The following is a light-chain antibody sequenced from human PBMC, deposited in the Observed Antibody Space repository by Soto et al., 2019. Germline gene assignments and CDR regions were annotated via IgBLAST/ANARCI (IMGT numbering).Light chain of an antibody. CDR2: DVS. CDR1: QSISRW. Sequence: TQFPSTLSASVGDRVTITCRASQSISRWLAWYQQKPGQAPRLLIYDVSNRATGIPARFSGSGSGTDFTLTISSLEPEDFAVYYCQQRSNWPPITFGQGTRLEIK. CDR3: QQRSNWPPIT. J-gene: IGKJ5*01. V-gene: IGKV3-11*01.